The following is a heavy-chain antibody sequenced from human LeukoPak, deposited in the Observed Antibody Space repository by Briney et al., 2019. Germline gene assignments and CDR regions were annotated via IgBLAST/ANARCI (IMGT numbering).Heavy chain of an antibody. V-gene: IGHV3-64*01. CDR2: ISSNGGST. J-gene: IGHJ3*02. D-gene: IGHD5-12*01. Sequence: PGGSLRLSCAASGFTFSSYAMHWVRQAPGKGLEYVSAISSNGGSTYYANSVKGRFTISRDNSKNTLYLQMGSLRAEDMAVYYCARGGWLRFEDVDAFDIWGQGTMVTVSS. CDR1: GFTFSSYA. CDR3: ARGGWLRFEDVDAFDI.